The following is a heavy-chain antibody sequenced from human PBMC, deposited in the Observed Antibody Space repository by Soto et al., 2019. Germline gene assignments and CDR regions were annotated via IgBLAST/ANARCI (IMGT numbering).Heavy chain of an antibody. Sequence: EVQLLESGGGLVQPGGSLKLSCAASGFTFSTYAISWVRQAPGKGLEWVSIISGTGDTAYYADSVKGRFTVSRDNSKNALDLQMNSLRAEDAAVYYCARGSSPASSFYGVGVWGQGTSVTVSS. CDR1: GFTFSTYA. CDR3: ARGSSPASSFYGVGV. J-gene: IGHJ6*02. V-gene: IGHV3-23*01. CDR2: ISGTGDTA.